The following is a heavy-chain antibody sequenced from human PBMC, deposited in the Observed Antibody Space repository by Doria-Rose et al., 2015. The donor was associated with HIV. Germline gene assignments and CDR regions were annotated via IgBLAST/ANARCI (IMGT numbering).Heavy chain of an antibody. D-gene: IGHD6-13*01. J-gene: IGHJ4*02. V-gene: IGHV2-26*01. CDR1: GVSLSSPGMG. Sequence: QVTLKESGPVLVKPTETLTLTCTVSGVSLSSPGMGVSWIRQPPGKALEWLANIFSDDERSYKTSLKVRLTTSRGTSKSQVVLTMTDMDPVDTATYYCARIKSSRWYHKYYFDFWGQGTLVIVSA. CDR2: IFSDDER. CDR3: ARIKSSRWYHKYYFDF.